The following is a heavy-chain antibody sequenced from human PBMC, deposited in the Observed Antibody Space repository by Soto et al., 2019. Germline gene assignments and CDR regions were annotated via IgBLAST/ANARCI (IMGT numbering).Heavy chain of an antibody. D-gene: IGHD3-22*01. CDR2: IYTSGST. CDR3: ARDTAFLKYDSSGYYHNWFDP. CDR1: GGSISSYY. V-gene: IGHV4-4*07. J-gene: IGHJ5*02. Sequence: SETLSLTCTVSGGSISSYYWSWIRQPAGKGLEWIGRIYTSGSTNYNPSLKSRVTMSVDTSKDQFSLKLSSVTAADTAVYYCARDTAFLKYDSSGYYHNWFDPWGQGTLVTVSS.